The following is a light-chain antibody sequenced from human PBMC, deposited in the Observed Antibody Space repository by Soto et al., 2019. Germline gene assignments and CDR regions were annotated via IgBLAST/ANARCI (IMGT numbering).Light chain of an antibody. J-gene: IGKJ4*01. CDR1: QSGGSD. V-gene: IGKV3D-15*01. CDR3: QQYNSWPLT. Sequence: EIVMTQCPATLSVSPGEGATLSCRARQSGGSDLAWYQQKPGQAPRLDIYDICTRATGVPTRISGSGSGTEFTLSSSSLQSEDFAVYYCQQYNSWPLTFGGGTKVDIK. CDR2: DIC.